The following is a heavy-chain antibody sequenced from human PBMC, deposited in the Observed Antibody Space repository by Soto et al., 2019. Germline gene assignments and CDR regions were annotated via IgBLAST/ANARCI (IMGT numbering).Heavy chain of an antibody. CDR1: AGTFSSYA. J-gene: IGHJ5*02. D-gene: IGHD3-9*01. CDR2: IIPIFGTA. Sequence: QVQLVQSGAEVKKPGSSVKVSCKASAGTFSSYAISWVRQAPGQGLEWMGGIIPIFGTANYAQKFQGRVTMTADETKSTAYMELSSLRSEDTAAYYCGMGRRESIEGLKYDKASTAPWFGPWGQGTLVTVSS. CDR3: GMGRRESIEGLKYDKASTAPWFGP. V-gene: IGHV1-69*12.